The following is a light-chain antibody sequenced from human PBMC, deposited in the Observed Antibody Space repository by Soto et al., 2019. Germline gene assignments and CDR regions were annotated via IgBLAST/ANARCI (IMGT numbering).Light chain of an antibody. Sequence: EIGMTQSPATLSVSPGERATLSCRASPSVSSNLAWYQQKPGQAPRLLIYGASTRATGIRARFSGSGSGTEFTITVSSLQSEDFAVYYCQQYNNWLLWTFGNGTKVYIK. CDR3: QQYNNWLLWT. J-gene: IGKJ1*01. CDR2: GAS. CDR1: PSVSSN. V-gene: IGKV3-15*01.